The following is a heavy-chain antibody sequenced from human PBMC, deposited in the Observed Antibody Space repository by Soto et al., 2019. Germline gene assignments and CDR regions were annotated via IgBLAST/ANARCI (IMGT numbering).Heavy chain of an antibody. CDR2: IIVSNGSP. D-gene: IGHD3-3*01. V-gene: IGHV1-3*01. Sequence: QVQLVQSGAEVKEPGASVRVSCKSSGYTFTSHTLHWARQAPGQGLEWMGWIIVSNGSPRYAPQFQGRVTFGRDTSATTAYMELSNLTSEATAVYYCVREPEDGVPWDYWYQGTLFVVSS. CDR3: VREPEDGVPWDY. CDR1: GYTFTSHT. J-gene: IGHJ4*02.